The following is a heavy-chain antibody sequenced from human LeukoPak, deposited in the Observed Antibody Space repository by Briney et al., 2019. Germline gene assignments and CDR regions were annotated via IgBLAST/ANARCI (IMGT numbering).Heavy chain of an antibody. CDR1: DGSISSYY. Sequence: PSETLSLTCTVSDGSISSYYWSWIRQPAGKGLEWIGRIYSSGSTNYNPSLKSRVTMSVDTSKNQFSLKLRSVTAADTAVYYCAREAVGSKDLDYWGQGTLVTVSS. V-gene: IGHV4-4*07. CDR2: IYSSGST. D-gene: IGHD3-16*01. CDR3: AREAVGSKDLDY. J-gene: IGHJ4*02.